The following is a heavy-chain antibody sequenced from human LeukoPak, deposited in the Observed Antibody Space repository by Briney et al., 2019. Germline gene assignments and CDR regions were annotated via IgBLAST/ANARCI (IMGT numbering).Heavy chain of an antibody. D-gene: IGHD4/OR15-4a*01. J-gene: IGHJ6*02. V-gene: IGHV3-49*03. CDR1: GFIFGDYA. CDR2: IRSNAYGGTT. Sequence: GRSLRLSCTASGFIFGDYAMNWFRQAPGKGLGWVGFIRSNAYGGTTEYAASVKGRFTISRDDSKSIAYLQMNSLRAEDTAVYYCARERGDYGVYGMDVWGQGTTVTVSS. CDR3: ARERGDYGVYGMDV.